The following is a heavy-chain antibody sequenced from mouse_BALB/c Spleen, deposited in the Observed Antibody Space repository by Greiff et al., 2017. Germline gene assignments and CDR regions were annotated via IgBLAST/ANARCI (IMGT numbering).Heavy chain of an antibody. D-gene: IGHD1-1*01. J-gene: IGHJ2*01. CDR3: ARGDYYGSNYFDY. V-gene: IGHV3-8*02. Sequence: VQLQQSGPSLVKPSQTLSLTCSVTGDSITSGYWNWIRKFPGNKLEYMGYISYSGSTYYNPSLKSRISITRDTSKNQYYLQLNSVTTEDTATYYCARGDYYGSNYFDYWGQGTTLTVSS. CDR2: ISYSGST. CDR1: GDSITSGY.